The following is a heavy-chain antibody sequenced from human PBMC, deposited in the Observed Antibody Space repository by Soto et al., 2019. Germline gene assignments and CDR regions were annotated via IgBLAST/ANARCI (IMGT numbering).Heavy chain of an antibody. J-gene: IGHJ4*02. CDR3: ARAPEHLIYC. V-gene: IGHV1-46*01. D-gene: IGHD1-1*01. CDR1: GYTFTNYY. Sequence: ASVKVSCKASGYTFTNYYIHWVRQAPGQGLEWMGIINPSGGRTNYAQKFQGRVTMTRDTSTSTVYLELTSLRSEDTAVYYCARAPEHLIYCWGQGTLVTVSS. CDR2: INPSGGRT.